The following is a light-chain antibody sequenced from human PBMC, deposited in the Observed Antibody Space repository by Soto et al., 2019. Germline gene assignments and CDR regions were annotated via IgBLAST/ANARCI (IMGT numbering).Light chain of an antibody. V-gene: IGKV3-15*01. CDR1: QSVSTS. J-gene: IGKJ4*01. CDR2: AAF. CDR3: QQHKDWPLT. Sequence: EIVMTQSPATLSVSPGEKVTLSCRASQSVSTSVAWYQQKPGQAPRLLIYAAFTRATAVPARFSGSGSATEFALTISGLQSEDFAVYHCQQHKDWPLTFGGGTKVEMK.